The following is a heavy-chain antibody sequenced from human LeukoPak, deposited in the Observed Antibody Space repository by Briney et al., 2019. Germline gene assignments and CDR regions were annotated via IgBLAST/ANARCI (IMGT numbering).Heavy chain of an antibody. D-gene: IGHD3-10*01. V-gene: IGHV4-34*01. Sequence: SETLSLTCAVYGGAFSGYYWSWIRQPPGKGLEWIGEINHSGSTNYNPSLKSRVTISVDTSKNQFSLKLSSVTAADTAVYYCARRLLWFGELGNTYGMDVWGQGTTVIVSS. CDR2: INHSGST. CDR1: GGAFSGYY. J-gene: IGHJ6*02. CDR3: ARRLLWFGELGNTYGMDV.